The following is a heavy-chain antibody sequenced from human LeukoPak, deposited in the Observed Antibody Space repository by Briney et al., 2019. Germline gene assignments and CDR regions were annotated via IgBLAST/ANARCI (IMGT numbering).Heavy chain of an antibody. CDR3: ASIGSWEQLVLPDAFDI. V-gene: IGHV4-34*01. CDR2: INHSGST. D-gene: IGHD6-13*01. J-gene: IGHJ3*02. Sequence: KSSETLSLTCAVYGGSFSGYYWSWIRQPPGKGLGWIGEINHSGSTNYNPSLKSRVTISVDTSKNQFSLKLSSVTAADTAVYYCASIGSWEQLVLPDAFDIWGQGTMVTVSS. CDR1: GGSFSGYY.